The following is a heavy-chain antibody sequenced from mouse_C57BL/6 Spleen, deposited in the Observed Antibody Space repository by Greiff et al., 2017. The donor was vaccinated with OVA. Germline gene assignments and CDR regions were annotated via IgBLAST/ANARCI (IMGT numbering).Heavy chain of an antibody. CDR1: GFTFSDYG. Sequence: EVKLVESGGGLVKPGGSLKLSCAASGFTFSDYGMHWVRQAPEKGLEWVAYISSGSSTIYYADTVKGRFPISRDNAKNTLFLQMTSLRSEDTAMYYCARPDNGSRGAWFAYWGQGTLVTVSA. V-gene: IGHV5-17*01. CDR2: ISSGSSTI. J-gene: IGHJ3*01. D-gene: IGHD1-1*01. CDR3: ARPDNGSRGAWFAY.